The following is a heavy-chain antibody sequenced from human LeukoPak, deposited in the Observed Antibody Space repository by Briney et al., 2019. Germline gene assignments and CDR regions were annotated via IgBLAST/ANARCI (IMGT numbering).Heavy chain of an antibody. CDR2: IIPIFGTA. CDR1: GGTFSSYA. Sequence: ASVKVSCKASGGTFSSYAISWVRQSPGQGLEWMGGIIPIFGTANYAQKFQGRVTITADESTSTAYMELSSLRSEDTAVYYCARGRGPRSYPFDYWGQGTLVTVSS. J-gene: IGHJ4*02. D-gene: IGHD1-26*01. V-gene: IGHV1-69*13. CDR3: ARGRGPRSYPFDY.